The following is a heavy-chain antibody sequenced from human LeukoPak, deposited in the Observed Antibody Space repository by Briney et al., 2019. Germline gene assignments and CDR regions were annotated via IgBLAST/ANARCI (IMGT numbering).Heavy chain of an antibody. V-gene: IGHV4-4*02. CDR2: IYHSGST. CDR1: GGSITSSNW. Sequence: SETLSLTCAVSGGSITSSNWWSWVRQPPGKGLEWIGEIYHSGSTNYNPSLKSRVIISVDKSMNQFSLKLSSVTAADTAVYYCARVAAGKYFDYWGQGTLVTVSS. D-gene: IGHD1-26*01. J-gene: IGHJ4*02. CDR3: ARVAAGKYFDY.